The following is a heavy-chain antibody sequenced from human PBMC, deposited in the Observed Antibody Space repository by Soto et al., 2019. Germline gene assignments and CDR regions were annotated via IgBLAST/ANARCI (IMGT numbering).Heavy chain of an antibody. CDR3: ARVGWYSGAQEYYYYYGMDV. CDR1: GYTFTSYG. CDR2: ISAYNGNT. J-gene: IGHJ6*02. D-gene: IGHD1-26*01. Sequence: QVQLVQSGAEVKKPGASVKVSCKASGYTFTSYGISWVRQAPGQGLEWMGWISAYNGNTNYAQKLQGRVTMTTDTSTSTAYMELRSLRSDDTAVYYCARVGWYSGAQEYYYYYGMDVWGQGTTVTVSS. V-gene: IGHV1-18*01.